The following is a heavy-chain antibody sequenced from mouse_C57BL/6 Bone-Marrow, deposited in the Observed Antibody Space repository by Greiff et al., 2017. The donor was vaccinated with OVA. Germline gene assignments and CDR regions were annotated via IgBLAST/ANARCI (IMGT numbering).Heavy chain of an antibody. D-gene: IGHD2-4*01. Sequence: QVQLQQPGAELVKPGASVKLSCKASGYTFTSYWMHWVKQRPGQGLEWIGMIHPNSGSTNYNEKFKSKATLTVDKSSSTAYMQLSSLTSEDSAVYYCASIYYDDDGFAYWGQGTLVTVSA. CDR3: ASIYYDDDGFAY. V-gene: IGHV1-64*01. J-gene: IGHJ3*01. CDR2: IHPNSGST. CDR1: GYTFTSYW.